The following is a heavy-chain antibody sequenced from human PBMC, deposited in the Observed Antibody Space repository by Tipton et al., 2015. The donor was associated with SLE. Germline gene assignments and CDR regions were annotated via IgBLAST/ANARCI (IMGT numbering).Heavy chain of an antibody. CDR3: ARVESFDY. CDR2: INAGNGNT. V-gene: IGHV1-3*01. CDR1: GYTFTSYA. D-gene: IGHD3-3*01. Sequence: QSGPEVKKPGASVKVSCKASGYTFTSYAMRWVRQDPGQRLEWMGWINAGNGNTKYSQKFQGRVTITRDTSASTAYMELSSLRSEDPAVYYCARVESFDYWGQGPLVTVSS. J-gene: IGHJ4*02.